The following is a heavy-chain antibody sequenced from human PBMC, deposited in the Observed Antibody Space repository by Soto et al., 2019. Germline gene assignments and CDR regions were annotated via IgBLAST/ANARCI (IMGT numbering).Heavy chain of an antibody. V-gene: IGHV1-69*12. D-gene: IGHD1-7*01. J-gene: IGHJ6*02. CDR2: IIPIFGTA. CDR1: GGTFSSYA. Sequence: QVQLVQSGAEVKKPGSSVKVSCKASGGTFSSYAISWVRQAPGQGLEWMGGIIPIFGTANYAQKFQGRVTIAADESTSTADMELSSLRAEDTAVYDCHIGRTRLGQYGMDVWGQGTTVTVSS. CDR3: HIGRTRLGQYGMDV.